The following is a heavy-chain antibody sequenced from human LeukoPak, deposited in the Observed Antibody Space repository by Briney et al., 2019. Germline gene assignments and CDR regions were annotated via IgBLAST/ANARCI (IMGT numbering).Heavy chain of an antibody. J-gene: IGHJ3*02. CDR1: GGTFSSYA. D-gene: IGHD3-9*01. Sequence: SVNVSCKASGGTFSSYAISWVRQAPGQGLEWMGGIIPIFGTANYAQKFQGRVTITTDESTSTAYMELSSLRSEDTAVYYCASRDDILTGDAFDIWGQGTMVTVSS. CDR2: IIPIFGTA. V-gene: IGHV1-69*05. CDR3: ASRDDILTGDAFDI.